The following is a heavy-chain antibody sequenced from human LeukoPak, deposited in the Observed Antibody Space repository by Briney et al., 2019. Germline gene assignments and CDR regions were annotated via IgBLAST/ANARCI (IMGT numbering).Heavy chain of an antibody. Sequence: GGSPRLSCAASGFTYSSYSMNWVRQGPGKGLEWVSSISSSSSYIYYADSVKGRFTISRDNAKNSLYLQMNSLRAEDTAVYYCARDMVDIVVVPLYGMDVWGQGTTVTVSS. CDR1: GFTYSSYS. V-gene: IGHV3-21*01. CDR3: ARDMVDIVVVPLYGMDV. D-gene: IGHD2-2*01. CDR2: ISSSSSYI. J-gene: IGHJ6*02.